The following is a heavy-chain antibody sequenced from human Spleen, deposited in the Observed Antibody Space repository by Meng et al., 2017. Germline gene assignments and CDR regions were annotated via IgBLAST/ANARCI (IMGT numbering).Heavy chain of an antibody. CDR1: GGSISRYY. CDR2: IHYTGIT. V-gene: IGHV4-59*12. D-gene: IGHD4-17*01. Sequence: QVQLQESGPGLLRPSETLSLTCSVSGGSISRYYWSWIRQPPGKGLDWIGYIHYTGITDYNPSLKSRVTISVDASKNQFSLKLSSVTAADTAVYYCARRYGASAYNWFDPWGQGTLVTVSS. J-gene: IGHJ5*02. CDR3: ARRYGASAYNWFDP.